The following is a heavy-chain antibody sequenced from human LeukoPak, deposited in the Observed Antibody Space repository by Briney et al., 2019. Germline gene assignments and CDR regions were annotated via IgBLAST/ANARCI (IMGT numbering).Heavy chain of an antibody. V-gene: IGHV4-59*01. J-gene: IGHJ6*03. D-gene: IGHD4-11*01. CDR1: DDSITMYY. CDR3: ARGRVSSSTWYSTYYYFFYMDF. Sequence: SETLSLTCTVSDDSITMYYWTWIRQPPGKGLEWIGYVDHTGSTKFNPSLNGRVSISRDTSKNFFSLRLRSVTAADTAVYFCARGRVSSSTWYSTYYYFFYMDFWGKGTTVTVSS. CDR2: VDHTGST.